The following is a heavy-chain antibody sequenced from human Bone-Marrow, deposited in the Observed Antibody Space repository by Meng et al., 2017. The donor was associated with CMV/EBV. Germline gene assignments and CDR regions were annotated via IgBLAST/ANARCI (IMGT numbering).Heavy chain of an antibody. J-gene: IGHJ4*02. CDR3: ARGRFRHTY. Sequence: SQTLSLTCAASGFAVETNYMSWIRQPPGKGLEWIGEINHSGSTNYNPSLKSRVTISVDTSKNQFSLKLSSVTAADTAVYFCARGRFRHTYWGQGTLVTVSS. CDR2: INHSGST. V-gene: IGHV4-34*01. D-gene: IGHD3-3*01. CDR1: GFAVETNY.